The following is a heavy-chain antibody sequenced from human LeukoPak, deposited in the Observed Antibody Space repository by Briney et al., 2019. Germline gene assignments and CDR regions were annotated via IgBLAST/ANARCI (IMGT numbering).Heavy chain of an antibody. CDR1: GFTFSSYA. V-gene: IGHV3-30-3*01. Sequence: QPGGSLRLSCAASGFTFSSYAMHWVRQAPGKGLEWVAVISYDGSNKYYADSVKGRFTISRDNSKNTLYLQMNSLRAEDTAVYYCARATFGIAVAGTQTDYWGQGTLVTVSS. CDR3: ARATFGIAVAGTQTDY. J-gene: IGHJ4*02. CDR2: ISYDGSNK. D-gene: IGHD6-19*01.